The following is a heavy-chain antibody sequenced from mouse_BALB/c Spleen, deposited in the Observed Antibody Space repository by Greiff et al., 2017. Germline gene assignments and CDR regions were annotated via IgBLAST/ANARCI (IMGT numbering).Heavy chain of an antibody. CDR2: IDPENGDT. CDR3: NVRERHGDKDAMDY. J-gene: IGHJ4*01. CDR1: GFNIKDYY. D-gene: IGHD1-2*01. Sequence: VHVKQSGAELVRSGASVKLSCTASGFNIKDYYMHWVKQRPEQGLEWIGWIDPENGDTEYAPKFQGKATMTADTSSNTAYLQLSSLTSEDTAVYYCNVRERHGDKDAMDYGGQGTTVTVPS. V-gene: IGHV14-4*02.